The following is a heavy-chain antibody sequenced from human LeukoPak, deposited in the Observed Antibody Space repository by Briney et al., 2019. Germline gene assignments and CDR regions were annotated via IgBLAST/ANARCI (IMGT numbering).Heavy chain of an antibody. CDR1: GLTFSNAW. CDR3: ARDRGYKAFDI. D-gene: IGHD5-18*01. V-gene: IGHV3-7*03. CDR2: IKEDGSLT. Sequence: PGGSLRLSCAASGLTFSNAWMSWVRQAPGKGLEWVANIKEDGSLTFYVDSVKGRFTISRDNAKNSLYLQMNSLRVDDTAVYYCARDRGYKAFDIWGQGTMVTVSS. J-gene: IGHJ3*02.